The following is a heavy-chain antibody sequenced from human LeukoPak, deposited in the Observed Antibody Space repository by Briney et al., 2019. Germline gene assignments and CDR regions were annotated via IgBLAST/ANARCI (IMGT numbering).Heavy chain of an antibody. V-gene: IGHV4-61*02. CDR2: IYTSGST. CDR3: ARGVIVVVPARSWFDP. CDR1: GGSISSGSYY. D-gene: IGHD2-2*01. J-gene: IGHJ5*02. Sequence: SETLSLTCTVSGGSISSGSYYWSWIRQPAGNGLEWIGRIYTSGSTNYNPSLKSRVTISVDTSKNQFSLKLSSVTAADTAVYYCARGVIVVVPARSWFDPWGQGTLVTVSS.